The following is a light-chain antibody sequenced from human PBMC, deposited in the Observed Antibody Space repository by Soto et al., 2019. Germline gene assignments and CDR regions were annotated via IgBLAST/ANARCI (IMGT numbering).Light chain of an antibody. CDR2: LGS. V-gene: IGKV2-28*01. J-gene: IGKJ5*01. Sequence: DIVMTQSPLSLPVTPGEPASISCRSSQSLLHSNGYNYLDWYLQKPEQSPQLLIDLGSNRASGGPGIFGGSRSGTYVTVKISRVEAEDVGVYYCMQSLQPITFGQGTRLEIK. CDR1: QSLLHSNGYNY. CDR3: MQSLQPIT.